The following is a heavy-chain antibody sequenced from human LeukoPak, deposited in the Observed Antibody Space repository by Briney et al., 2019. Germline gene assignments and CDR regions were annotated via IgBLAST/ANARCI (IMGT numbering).Heavy chain of an antibody. J-gene: IGHJ6*04. CDR3: VRDYSPRLVRGLGGPNKDTQMDV. D-gene: IGHD3-10*01. CDR2: ISAYNGDT. CDR1: GYTFTRYG. Sequence: ASVKVSCKSSGYTFTRYGITWVRQAPGQGLEWMGWISAYNGDTSYTQNLQGRLTMTTEQSTTTAYMELRSLSSDDTAVYYCVRDYSPRLVRGLGGPNKDTQMDVWGKGTTVTVSS. V-gene: IGHV1-18*01.